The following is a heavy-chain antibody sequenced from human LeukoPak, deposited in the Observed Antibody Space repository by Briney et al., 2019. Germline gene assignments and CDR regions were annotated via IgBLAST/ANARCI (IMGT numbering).Heavy chain of an antibody. CDR3: AKDTPLFYHYYGIDV. J-gene: IGHJ6*02. CDR1: GLNLDAYA. Sequence: GGSLRLSCAASGLNLDAYAMHWVRQAPGKGLEWVSLISGDGTITYYADSVKRRFNISRDNSKNSLFLEMNSLRSEDTALYYCAKDTPLFYHYYGIDVWGQGTTVTVSS. CDR2: ISGDGTIT. V-gene: IGHV3-43*02.